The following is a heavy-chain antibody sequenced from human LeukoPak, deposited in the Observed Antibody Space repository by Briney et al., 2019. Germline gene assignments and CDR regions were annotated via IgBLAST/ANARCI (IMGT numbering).Heavy chain of an antibody. CDR2: IYYSGST. CDR1: GGSIRGYY. V-gene: IGHV4-59*01. CDR3: ARVPRIEAGATGDWFDP. J-gene: IGHJ5*02. Sequence: SETPSLTCTVSGGSIRGYYWSWIRQPPGEGLEWIGYIYYSGSTNYNPSLKSRVTISVDTSKNQFFLNLRSVTAADTAVYYCARVPRIEAGATGDWFDPWGQGTVVTVSS. D-gene: IGHD6-13*01.